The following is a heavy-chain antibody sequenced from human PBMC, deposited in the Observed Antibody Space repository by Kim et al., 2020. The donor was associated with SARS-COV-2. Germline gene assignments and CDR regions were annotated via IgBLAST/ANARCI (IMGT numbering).Heavy chain of an antibody. Sequence: ASVKVSCKAAGYTFTSYAFHWVRQAPGQRLEWMGWIDADNGNTKYSQKFQGRVTITRDTSATTAYMELSSLRSEDTAVYYCARNEDYWGQGTLVTVSS. CDR3: ARNEDY. CDR1: GYTFTSYA. V-gene: IGHV1-3*01. CDR2: IDADNGNT. J-gene: IGHJ4*02.